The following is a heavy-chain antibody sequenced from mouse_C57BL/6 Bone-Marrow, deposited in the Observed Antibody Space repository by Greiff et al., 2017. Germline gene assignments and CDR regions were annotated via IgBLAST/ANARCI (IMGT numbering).Heavy chain of an antibody. CDR3: ARGGWDDY. Sequence: VQLQQSGPVLVKPGASVKISCKPSGYTFPDSFMHWVKQRPEQGLEWIGRFVPANGNTKYAPKFQGKATITADTSSNTAYLQLSSLTSEDTAIYYCARGGWDDYWGQGTTLTVSS. CDR2: FVPANGNT. J-gene: IGHJ2*01. V-gene: IGHV14-3*01. CDR1: GYTFPDSF. D-gene: IGHD4-1*01.